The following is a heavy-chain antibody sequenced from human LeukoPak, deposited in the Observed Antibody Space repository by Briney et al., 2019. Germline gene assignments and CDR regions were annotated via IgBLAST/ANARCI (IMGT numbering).Heavy chain of an antibody. Sequence: GGSLRLSCAASGFTFRSHGMQWVRQAPGKGLEWVAVIWYDGSKTYYADSVKGRFTISRDNSENTLDLQMSSLRAEDTAVYYCARSNTMTSNYYYGMDVWGQGTTVTVSS. V-gene: IGHV3-33*01. CDR1: GFTFRSHG. CDR2: IWYDGSKT. J-gene: IGHJ6*02. CDR3: ARSNTMTSNYYYGMDV. D-gene: IGHD4-11*01.